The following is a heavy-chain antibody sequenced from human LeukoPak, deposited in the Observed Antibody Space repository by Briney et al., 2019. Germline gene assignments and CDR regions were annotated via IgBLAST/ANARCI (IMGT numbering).Heavy chain of an antibody. CDR2: VHLDGRT. J-gene: IGHJ4*02. Sequence: LETLSLTCGVSGGSVINTNWWTWVRQPPGKGLEWIGEVHLDGRTNYNPSLESRLTMSVDVSENQVSLKLTSVTAADTAVYYCAREGGFYRPLDYSGQGTLVTVSS. CDR1: GGSVINTNW. V-gene: IGHV4-4*02. CDR3: AREGGFYRPLDY. D-gene: IGHD3-3*01.